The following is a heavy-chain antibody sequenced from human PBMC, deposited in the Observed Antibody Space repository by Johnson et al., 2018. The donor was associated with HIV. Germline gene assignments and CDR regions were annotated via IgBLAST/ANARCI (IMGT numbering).Heavy chain of an antibody. CDR3: ASLGGYSGYGHDAFDI. D-gene: IGHD5-12*01. V-gene: IGHV3-33*01. CDR1: GFTFSSYG. J-gene: IGHJ3*02. Sequence: QVQLVESGGGVVQPGRSLRVSCAASGFTFSSYGMHWVRQAPGKGLEWVAVIWYDGSNRYYADSVKGRFTISRDNSKNTLYLQMNSLRAGDTAVYYCASLGGYSGYGHDAFDIWGQGTLVTVSS. CDR2: IWYDGSNR.